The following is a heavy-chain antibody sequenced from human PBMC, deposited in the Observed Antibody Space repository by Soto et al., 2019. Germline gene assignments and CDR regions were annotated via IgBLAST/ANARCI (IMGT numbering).Heavy chain of an antibody. Sequence: SETLSLTCTVSGGSISSYYWSWIRQPPGKGLEWIGYIYYSGSTNYNPSLKSRVTISVDTSKNQFSLKLSSVTAADTAVYYCARGVVRWFGGAFDYWGQGTLVTVSS. CDR2: IYYSGST. CDR3: ARGVVRWFGGAFDY. CDR1: GGSISSYY. V-gene: IGHV4-59*01. D-gene: IGHD3-10*01. J-gene: IGHJ4*02.